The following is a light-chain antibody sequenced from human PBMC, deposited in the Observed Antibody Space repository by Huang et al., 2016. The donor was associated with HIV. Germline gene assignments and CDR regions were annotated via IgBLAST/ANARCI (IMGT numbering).Light chain of an antibody. CDR3: QHYDDPYT. CDR1: QDISNY. J-gene: IGKJ2*01. CDR2: DAS. Sequence: DIQMTQSPSSLSASVGDRVTITCQASQDISNYLSWYQHKPGRAPKPLIVDASSLETGVPARFSGRGSGTYFTLTIASLQPEDVATYYCQHYDDPYTFGQGTKLEIK. V-gene: IGKV1-33*01.